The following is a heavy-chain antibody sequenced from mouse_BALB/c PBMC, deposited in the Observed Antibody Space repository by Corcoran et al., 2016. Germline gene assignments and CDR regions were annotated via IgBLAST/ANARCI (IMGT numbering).Heavy chain of an antibody. V-gene: IGHV14-3*02. Sequence: EVQLQQSGAELVKPGASVKLSCTASGFNIKDTYMHWVKQRPEQGLEWIGRIDPANGNTKYDPKFQGKATITADTSSNTAYLQLSSLTSEDTAVYYCARYSPGGAMDYWGQGTSVTVSS. CDR1: GFNIKDTY. J-gene: IGHJ4*01. CDR3: ARYSPGGAMDY. D-gene: IGHD3-1*01. CDR2: IDPANGNT.